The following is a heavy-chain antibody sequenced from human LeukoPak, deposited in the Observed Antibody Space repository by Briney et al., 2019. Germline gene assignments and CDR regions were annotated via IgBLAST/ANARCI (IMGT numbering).Heavy chain of an antibody. D-gene: IGHD4-17*01. Sequence: GGSLSLSCAASGFTFSSFSMNWVRQPPGRGLGGVSSISSSSSYIYYADSVKGRFTISRDNAKNSLYLQMNSLRAEDTAVYYCARDGTTVTTDYWGQGTLVTVSS. J-gene: IGHJ4*02. CDR1: GFTFSSFS. V-gene: IGHV3-21*01. CDR3: ARDGTTVTTDY. CDR2: ISSSSSYI.